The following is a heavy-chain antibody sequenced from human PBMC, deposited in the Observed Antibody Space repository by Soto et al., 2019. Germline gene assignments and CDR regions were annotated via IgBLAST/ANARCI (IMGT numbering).Heavy chain of an antibody. D-gene: IGHD5-12*01. J-gene: IGHJ4*02. CDR2: ISYDGIDK. CDR3: AKDLREMATIRPDY. V-gene: IGHV3-30*18. CDR1: GFTFSSFG. Sequence: QVQLVESGGGVVQPGRSLRLSCAASGFTFSSFGIHWVRQAPGKGLEWVAVISYDGIDKNYADSVKGRFTIARENSKNMVYLQMNSFRAEDTAVYYCAKDLREMATIRPDYWGQGILVTVSS.